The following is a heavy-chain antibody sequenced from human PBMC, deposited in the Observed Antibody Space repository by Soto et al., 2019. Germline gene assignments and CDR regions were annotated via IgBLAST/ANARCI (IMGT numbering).Heavy chain of an antibody. V-gene: IGHV4-59*01. CDR2: IYYSGST. Sequence: PSETLSLTCTVSGGSISSYSWSWIRQPPGKGLEWNEYIYYSGSTNSNPSLQIRVTISVDTSKNQFSLKLSSVTAADTAVYYSVRQRVGAAGAFDIWAQGTMVTV. D-gene: IGHD1-26*01. CDR3: VRQRVGAAGAFDI. CDR1: GGSISSYS. J-gene: IGHJ3*02.